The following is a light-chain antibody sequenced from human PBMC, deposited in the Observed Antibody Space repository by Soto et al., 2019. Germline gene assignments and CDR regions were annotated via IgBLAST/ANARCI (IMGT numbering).Light chain of an antibody. V-gene: IGLV2-14*01. CDR2: DVS. CDR1: RSDVGGYNY. CDR3: SSYTSRSTLGV. J-gene: IGLJ2*01. Sequence: QSALTQPASVSGSPGQSITISCTGTRSDVGGYNYVSWYQQHPGKAPKLMIFDVSNRPSGVSNRFSGSKSGNTASLTISGLQAEDEADYYCSSYTSRSTLGVFGGGTQLTVL.